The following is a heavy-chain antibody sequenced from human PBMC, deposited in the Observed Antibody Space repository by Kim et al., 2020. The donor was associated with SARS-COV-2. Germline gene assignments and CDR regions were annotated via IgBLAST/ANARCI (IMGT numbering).Heavy chain of an antibody. CDR2: VSYDGGTK. V-gene: IGHV3-30*18. Sequence: GGSLRLSCAASGFMLSNHGMHWVRRAPGKGLEWVAVVSYDGGTKHYAESVKGRFTISRDNSKNTLYLQMNSLRAEDTAVYYCAKEGGSAGSTYQAFNDHWAQGTLVPVSS. D-gene: IGHD3-10*01. CDR1: GFMLSNHG. J-gene: IGHJ4*02. CDR3: AKEGGSAGSTYQAFNDH.